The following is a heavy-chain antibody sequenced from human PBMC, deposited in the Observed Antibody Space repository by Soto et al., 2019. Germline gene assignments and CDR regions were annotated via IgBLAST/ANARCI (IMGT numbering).Heavy chain of an antibody. J-gene: IGHJ6*02. CDR2: IIPLPGLT. V-gene: IGHV1-69*02. CDR3: AGGQWQQAHGMAV. D-gene: IGHD6-19*01. Sequence: QDQLVQSGAEVKKPGSSVKVSCKASGVTFSSYTLDWVRQAPGQGLEWMGRIIPLPGLTTYAQNFEGRATITADTSTSTAYMEVSSLRSDDTAMYFCAGGQWQQAHGMAVGGQGTTVPVSS. CDR1: GVTFSSYT.